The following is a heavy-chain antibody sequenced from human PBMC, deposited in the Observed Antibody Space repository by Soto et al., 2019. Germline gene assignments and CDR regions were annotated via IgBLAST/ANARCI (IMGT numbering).Heavy chain of an antibody. Sequence: SETLSLTCTISGGSISSYYWSWIRQPPGKGLEWIGYIYYSGSTNYNPSLKSRVTISVDTSKNQFSLNLSSVTAADTAVYYCARGYYGSGSYYNVNYYYYYMDVWGKGTTVTVSS. D-gene: IGHD3-10*01. CDR3: ARGYYGSGSYYNVNYYYYYMDV. CDR1: GGSISSYY. J-gene: IGHJ6*03. CDR2: IYYSGST. V-gene: IGHV4-59*01.